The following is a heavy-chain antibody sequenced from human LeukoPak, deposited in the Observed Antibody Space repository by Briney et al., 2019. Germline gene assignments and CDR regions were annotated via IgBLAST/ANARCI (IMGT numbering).Heavy chain of an antibody. D-gene: IGHD3-16*01. CDR3: AKAGESGYYDY. V-gene: IGHV3-23*01. J-gene: IGHJ4*02. CDR1: GFTFSTFG. CDR2: ISAIDNST. Sequence: GGSLRLSCAVSGFTFSTFGMSWVRQAPGKGLEWVSAISAIDNSTHYADSVKGRFSISRDYSKNTLCLQMNSLRAEDTAVYYCAKAGESGYYDYWGQGTLVTVSS.